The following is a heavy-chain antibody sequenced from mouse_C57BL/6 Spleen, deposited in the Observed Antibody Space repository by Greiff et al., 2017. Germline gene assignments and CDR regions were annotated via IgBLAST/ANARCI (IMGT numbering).Heavy chain of an antibody. CDR1: GYTFTSYG. Sequence: VKLVESGAELARPGASVKLSCKASGYTFTSYGISWVKQRTGQGLEWIGEIYPRSGNTYYNEKFKGKATLTADKSSSTAYMELRSLTSEDSAVYFCARGGAFITTVVAPYFDYWGQGTTLTVSS. J-gene: IGHJ2*01. V-gene: IGHV1-81*01. CDR3: ARGGAFITTVVAPYFDY. D-gene: IGHD1-1*01. CDR2: IYPRSGNT.